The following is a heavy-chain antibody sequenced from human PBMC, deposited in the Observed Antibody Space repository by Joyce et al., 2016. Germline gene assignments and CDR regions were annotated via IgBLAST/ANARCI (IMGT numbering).Heavy chain of an antibody. CDR1: GDSMSSGYF. Sequence: VQLQESGPGLVKPSETLSLTCDFSGDSMSSGYFYGWVRQAPGKGLEWIANIYQNGKTYYNASLKSRVTISVDTSKNQLSLKLSSVTAADTAVYYCARDPQNFGFWGQGTLVIVSS. CDR2: IYQNGKT. J-gene: IGHJ4*02. D-gene: IGHD2/OR15-2a*01. CDR3: ARDPQNFGF. V-gene: IGHV4-38-2*02.